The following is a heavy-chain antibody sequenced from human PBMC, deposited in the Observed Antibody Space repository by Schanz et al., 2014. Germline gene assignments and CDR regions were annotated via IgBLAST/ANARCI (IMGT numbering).Heavy chain of an antibody. CDR1: GFNLRRYS. CDR3: ARACCRQENHYYYTGMDV. V-gene: IGHV3-21*04. CDR2: ISATSNFV. D-gene: IGHD2-15*01. J-gene: IGHJ6*02. Sequence: VQLVESGGGVVQPGRSLRLSCATSGFNLRRYSMNWVRQAPGGGLEWVSSISATSNFVHYAASVEGRFTVSRDNANNVMYLQMNSLRAEDTAVYYCARACCRQENHYYYTGMDVWGQGTTVTVSS.